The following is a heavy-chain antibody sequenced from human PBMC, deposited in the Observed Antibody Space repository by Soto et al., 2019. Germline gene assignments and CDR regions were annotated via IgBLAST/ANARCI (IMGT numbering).Heavy chain of an antibody. CDR3: ARNEIHFHDSGNWLTRGFDP. J-gene: IGHJ5*02. V-gene: IGHV4-61*01. D-gene: IGHD3-10*01. CDR1: AGSVNSASFY. CDR2: IYYNGST. Sequence: PSETLSLTCTVSAGSVNSASFYWSWTRQPPGKGLELIGCIYYNGSTKYNPSLKSRITMSVDTSKNQFSLAVTSVTAADTAVYFCARNEIHFHDSGNWLTRGFDPWGQGTLVTVSS.